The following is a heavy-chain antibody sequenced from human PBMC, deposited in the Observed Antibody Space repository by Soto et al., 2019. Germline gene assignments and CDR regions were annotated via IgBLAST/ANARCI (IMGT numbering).Heavy chain of an antibody. V-gene: IGHV3-33*01. Sequence: GGSLRLSCAASGFTFSSYGMHWVRQAPGKGLEWVAVIWYDGSNKYYADSVKGRFTISRDNSKNTLYLQMNSLRAEDTAVYYCARLPGDFNYFDYWGQGTLVTVSS. D-gene: IGHD2-21*02. CDR2: IWYDGSNK. CDR1: GFTFSSYG. CDR3: ARLPGDFNYFDY. J-gene: IGHJ4*02.